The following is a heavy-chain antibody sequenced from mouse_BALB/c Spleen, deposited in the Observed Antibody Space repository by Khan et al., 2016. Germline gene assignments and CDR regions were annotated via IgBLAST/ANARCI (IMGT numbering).Heavy chain of an antibody. V-gene: IGHV1S81*02. CDR2: INPSNGRT. CDR3: ARSLYDYDGAY. J-gene: IGHJ3*01. CDR1: GYTFTSYW. D-gene: IGHD2-4*01. Sequence: QVQLQQPGAELVKPGASVKLSCKASGYTFTSYWMHWVKQRPGQGLEWIGEINPSNGRTNYNEKFKSKATLTVDKSSSTACMQLRSLTSEDSAVYYCARSLYDYDGAYWGQGTRVTVSA.